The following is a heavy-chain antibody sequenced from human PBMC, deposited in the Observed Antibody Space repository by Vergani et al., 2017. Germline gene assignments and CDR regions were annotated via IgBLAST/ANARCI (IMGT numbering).Heavy chain of an antibody. D-gene: IGHD2-15*01. V-gene: IGHV3-43*01. J-gene: IGHJ6*03. CDR2: ISWDGGST. CDR1: GFTFDDYT. CDR3: ARGPPRYCSGGSCYHHYYYYYMDV. Sequence: EVQLVESGGVVVQPGGSLRLSCAASGFTFDDYTMHWVRQAPGKGLEWVSLISWDGGSTYYADSVKGRFTISRDNAKNSLYLQMNSLRAEDTAVYYCARGPPRYCSGGSCYHHYYYYYMDVWGKGTTVTVSS.